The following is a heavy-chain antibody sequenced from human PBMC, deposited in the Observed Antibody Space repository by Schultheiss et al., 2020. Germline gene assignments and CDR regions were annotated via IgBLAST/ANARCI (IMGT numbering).Heavy chain of an antibody. CDR2: IHTSGST. CDR1: GGSISSSSYY. D-gene: IGHD6-19*01. Sequence: LSLTCTVSGGSISSSSYYWGWIRQPPGKGLEWFGSIHTSGSTNYSPSLKSRVTMSVDTSKNQFSLKVSSVTAADTAVYYCARDSGSGWFDYWGQGTLVTVSS. J-gene: IGHJ4*02. V-gene: IGHV4-39*07. CDR3: ARDSGSGWFDY.